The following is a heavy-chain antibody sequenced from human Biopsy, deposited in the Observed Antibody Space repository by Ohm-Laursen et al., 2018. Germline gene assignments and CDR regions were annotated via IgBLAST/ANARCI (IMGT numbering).Heavy chain of an antibody. V-gene: IGHV4-59*01. CDR2: IYYSGGT. Sequence: TLSLTCSVSGGSMTGYEWNWIRLAPGKGLEWIGYIYYSGGTKYNPSLASRVTFSVDMSKSQFSLKLYSVTAADTAVYYCARVEAGTYDALDIWGQGTLVAVSA. J-gene: IGHJ3*02. D-gene: IGHD1-26*01. CDR3: ARVEAGTYDALDI. CDR1: GGSMTGYE.